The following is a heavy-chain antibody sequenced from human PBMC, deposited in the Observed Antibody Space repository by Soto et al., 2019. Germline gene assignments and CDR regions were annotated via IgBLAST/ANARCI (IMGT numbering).Heavy chain of an antibody. V-gene: IGHV1-8*01. J-gene: IGHJ4*02. D-gene: IGHD2-2*01. Sequence: QVQLVQSGAEVKKPGASVKVSCKASGYTFTSYDINWVRQATGQGLEWMGWMNPNSGNTGYAQKFQGRVTMARNTSLGTAYMELCSLRSEYPGVNYCATWTSTYCTSTSQMADWGQGTLVSVSS. CDR1: GYTFTSYD. CDR3: ATWTSTYCTSTSQMAD. CDR2: MNPNSGNT.